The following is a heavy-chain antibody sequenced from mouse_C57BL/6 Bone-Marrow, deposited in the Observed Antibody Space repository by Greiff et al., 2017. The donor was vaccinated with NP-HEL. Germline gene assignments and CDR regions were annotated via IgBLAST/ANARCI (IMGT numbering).Heavy chain of an antibody. J-gene: IGHJ4*01. CDR3: TFITTVVSRMDY. D-gene: IGHD1-1*01. CDR2: IDPETGGT. V-gene: IGHV1-15*01. Sequence: QVQLQQSGAELVRPGASVTLSCKASGYTFPDYEMHWVKQTPVHGLEWIGAIDPETGGTAYNQKFKGKAILTADKSSSTAYMELRSLTSEDSAVYYCTFITTVVSRMDYWGQGTSVTVSS. CDR1: GYTFPDYE.